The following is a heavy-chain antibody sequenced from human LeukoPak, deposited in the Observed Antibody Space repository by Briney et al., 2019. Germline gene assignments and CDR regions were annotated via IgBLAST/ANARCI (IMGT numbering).Heavy chain of an antibody. Sequence: ASVKVSCKASGYTFTSYYMHWVRQAPGQGLEWMGIINPSGGSTSYAQKFQGRVTMTRDTSTSTVYMELSSLRSEDTAVYYCARDLPNYYDSSPFDYWGQGTLVTVSS. D-gene: IGHD3-22*01. V-gene: IGHV1-46*01. CDR1: GYTFTSYY. J-gene: IGHJ4*02. CDR2: INPSGGST. CDR3: ARDLPNYYDSSPFDY.